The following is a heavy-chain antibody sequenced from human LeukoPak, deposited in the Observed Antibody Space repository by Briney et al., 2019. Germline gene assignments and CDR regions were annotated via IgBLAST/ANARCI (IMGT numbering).Heavy chain of an antibody. V-gene: IGHV1-69*04. Sequence: ASVKVSCKASGGTFSSYAISWVRQAPGQGLEWMGRIIPILGIANYAQKFQGRVTITADKSTSTAYMELRSLRSDDTAVYYCARVGVGANLWGQGTLVTVSS. D-gene: IGHD1-26*01. CDR2: IIPILGIA. J-gene: IGHJ4*02. CDR1: GGTFSSYA. CDR3: ARVGVGANL.